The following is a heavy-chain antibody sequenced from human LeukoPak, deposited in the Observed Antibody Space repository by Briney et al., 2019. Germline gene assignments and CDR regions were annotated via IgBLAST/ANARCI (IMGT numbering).Heavy chain of an antibody. Sequence: ASVKVSCKASGYTFTGYYMHWVRQAPGQGLEWMGWINPNSGGTNYAQKFQGRVTMTRDTSISTAYMELSRLRSDDTAVHYCARVYYDSSGYHLGVFDYWGQGTLVTVSS. CDR2: INPNSGGT. CDR1: GYTFTGYY. D-gene: IGHD3-22*01. J-gene: IGHJ4*02. V-gene: IGHV1-2*02. CDR3: ARVYYDSSGYHLGVFDY.